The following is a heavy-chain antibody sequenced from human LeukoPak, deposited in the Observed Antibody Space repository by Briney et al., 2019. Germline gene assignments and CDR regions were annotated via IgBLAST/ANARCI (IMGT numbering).Heavy chain of an antibody. D-gene: IGHD6-13*01. CDR1: GGSISNKY. CDR3: ARVSALAAAGTNYYYYYYMDV. J-gene: IGHJ6*03. V-gene: IGHV4-59*01. Sequence: SETLSLTCTVSGGSISNKYWSWLRQPPGKGLEWIGYIYYSGSTNYNPSLKSRVTISVDTSKTQFSLKLSSVTAADTAVYYCARVSALAAAGTNYYYYYYMDVWGKGTTVTVSS. CDR2: IYYSGST.